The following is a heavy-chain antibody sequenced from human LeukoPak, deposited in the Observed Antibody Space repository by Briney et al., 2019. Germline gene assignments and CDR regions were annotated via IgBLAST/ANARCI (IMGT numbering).Heavy chain of an antibody. Sequence: PGRSLRLSCVASGFTFDDFAMYWVRQAPGKGLEGGSGISWEGGSINYADSVQGRFTISRDNAKNSLYLQMNSLRPEDTAFYYCAKDRYSNLLKGSWFDPWGQGTLVTISS. D-gene: IGHD6-13*01. CDR2: ISWEGGSI. J-gene: IGHJ5*02. V-gene: IGHV3-9*01. CDR1: GFTFDDFA. CDR3: AKDRYSNLLKGSWFDP.